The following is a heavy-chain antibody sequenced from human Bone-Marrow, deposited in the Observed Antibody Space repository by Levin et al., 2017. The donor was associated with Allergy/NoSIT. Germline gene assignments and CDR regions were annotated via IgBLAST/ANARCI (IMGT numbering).Heavy chain of an antibody. Sequence: GESLKISCAASGLSFTNCGFHWVRQAPGKGLEWVAGISYDGSNQYYADSVKGRFTISRDNSKSTLYLHMNSMRAEDTAVYYCAKLAWILSGFTYGVRSARAVNERTTDYWGQGTLVTVSS. V-gene: IGHV3-30*18. CDR2: ISYDGSNQ. J-gene: IGHJ4*02. D-gene: IGHD5-18*01. CDR1: GLSFTNCG. CDR3: AKLAWILSGFTYGVRSARAVNERTTDY.